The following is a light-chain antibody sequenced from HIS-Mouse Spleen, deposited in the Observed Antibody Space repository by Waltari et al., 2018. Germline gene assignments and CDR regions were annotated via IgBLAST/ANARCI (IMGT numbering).Light chain of an antibody. J-gene: IGLJ2*01. Sequence: SYELTQPPSVSVSPGQTARITCSGDALTKKSAYWYQQKSGQAPVLVIYEDSKRPSGIPERFSGSSSGTMATLTISGAQVEDEADYYCYSTDSSGNHRVFGGGTKLTVL. CDR2: EDS. CDR1: ALTKKS. V-gene: IGLV3-10*01. CDR3: YSTDSSGNHRV.